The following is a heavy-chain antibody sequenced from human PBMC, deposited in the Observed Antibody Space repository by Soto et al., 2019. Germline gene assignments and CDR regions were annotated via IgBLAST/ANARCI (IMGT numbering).Heavy chain of an antibody. CDR3: ARDNYYDSRGYYSGGPIDY. Sequence: QVQLVESGGGVVQPGRSLRLSCAASGFTFSSYAMHWVRQAPGKGLEWVAVISYDGSNKYYADSVKGRFTISRDNSKNTLYLQMNSLRAEDTAVYYCARDNYYDSRGYYSGGPIDYWGQGTLVTVSS. D-gene: IGHD3-22*01. CDR1: GFTFSSYA. CDR2: ISYDGSNK. J-gene: IGHJ4*02. V-gene: IGHV3-30-3*01.